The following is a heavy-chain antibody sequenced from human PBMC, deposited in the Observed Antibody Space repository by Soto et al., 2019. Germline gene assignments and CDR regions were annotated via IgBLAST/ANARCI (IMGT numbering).Heavy chain of an antibody. V-gene: IGHV1-2*02. CDR2: INPNSGGT. CDR3: ASWGSYYDFWSGYVGYYFDY. Sequence: SVKVSCKASGYTFTCYYMHWVRQAPGQGLEWMGWINPNSGGTNYAQKFQGRVTMTRDTSISTAYMELSRLRSDDTAVYYCASWGSYYDFWSGYVGYYFDYWGQGTLVTVSS. J-gene: IGHJ4*02. D-gene: IGHD3-3*01. CDR1: GYTFTCYY.